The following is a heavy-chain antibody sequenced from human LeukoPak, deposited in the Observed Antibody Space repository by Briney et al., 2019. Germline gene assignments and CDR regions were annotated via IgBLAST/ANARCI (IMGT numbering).Heavy chain of an antibody. D-gene: IGHD2-21*01. CDR2: INTKGET. V-gene: IGHV4-4*09. CDR3: ATSNDAKIAPFDH. CDR1: GVSMSAYQ. J-gene: IGHJ4*02. Sequence: SETLSLTCTVSGVSMSAYQWSWVRQSPEKGLEWIGCINTKGETSYNPSLKSRVTTSVDTSKSQFSLRLTSVTAADTAVYYFATSNDAKIAPFDHWGQGAPVTVSS.